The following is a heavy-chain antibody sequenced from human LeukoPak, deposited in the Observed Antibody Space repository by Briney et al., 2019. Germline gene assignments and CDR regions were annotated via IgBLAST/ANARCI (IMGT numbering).Heavy chain of an antibody. J-gene: IGHJ4*02. CDR2: INHSGST. CDR1: GGSFSGYY. CDR3: ARAADIVVVPAAILLDY. V-gene: IGHV4-34*01. D-gene: IGHD2-2*01. Sequence: PSETLSLTCAVYGGSFSGYYWSWIRQPPGKGLEWIGEINHSGSTNYNPTLKSRVTISVDTSKNQFSLKLSSVTAADTAVYYCARAADIVVVPAAILLDYWGQGTLVTVSS.